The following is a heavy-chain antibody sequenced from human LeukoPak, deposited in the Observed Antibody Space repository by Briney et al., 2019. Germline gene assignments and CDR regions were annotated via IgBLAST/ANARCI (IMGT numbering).Heavy chain of an antibody. Sequence: PGGSLRLSCAASGFTFSSYAMSWVRQAPGKGLEWVSAISGSGGSTYYADSVKGRFTISRDNSKNTLYPQMNSLRAEDTAVYYCAKDTDVLRYFDWLSGGPGYWGQGTLVTVSS. V-gene: IGHV3-23*01. D-gene: IGHD3-9*01. J-gene: IGHJ4*02. CDR2: ISGSGGST. CDR1: GFTFSSYA. CDR3: AKDTDVLRYFDWLSGGPGY.